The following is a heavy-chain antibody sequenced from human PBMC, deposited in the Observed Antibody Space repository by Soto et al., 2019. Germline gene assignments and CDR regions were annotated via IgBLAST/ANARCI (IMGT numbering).Heavy chain of an antibody. CDR3: VAAAGTFFDC. CDR2: FDPEDGET. Sequence: ASVKVSCKVSGYTLTELSMHWVRQAPGKGLEWMGGFDPEDGETIYAQKFQGRVTITADESTSTAYMELSSLRSEDTAVYYCVAAAGTFFDCWGQGTLVTVSS. CDR1: GYTLTELS. J-gene: IGHJ4*02. D-gene: IGHD6-13*01. V-gene: IGHV1-24*01.